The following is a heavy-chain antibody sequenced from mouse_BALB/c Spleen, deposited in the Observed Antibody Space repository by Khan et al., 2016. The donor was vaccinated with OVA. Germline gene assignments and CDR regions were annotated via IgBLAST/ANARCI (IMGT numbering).Heavy chain of an antibody. CDR3: ARNRESDYFDY. Sequence: QVQLKESGPGLVAPSQSLSITCTVSGFSLTSYGIHWVRQPPGKSLEWLGIIWAGGCTNYNSALMSRLSISKDNSRSQVFLKMNSLQTDDTAMYFCARNRESDYFDYWGQGTTLTVSS. CDR2: IWAGGCT. J-gene: IGHJ2*01. V-gene: IGHV2-9*02. CDR1: GFSLTSYG.